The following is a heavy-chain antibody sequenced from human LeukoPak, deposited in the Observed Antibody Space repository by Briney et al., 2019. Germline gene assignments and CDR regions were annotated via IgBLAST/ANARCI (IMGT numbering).Heavy chain of an antibody. CDR3: ARHPNSNWDY. CDR2: INEGGNEK. CDR1: GFTFRNYW. V-gene: IGHV3-7*03. Sequence: GGSLRLSCAASGFTFRNYWMSWVRQVPGKGLEWVVNINEGGNEKNYVDSVKGRFTASRANAQNSLYLQMNSLRVEDTAVYYCARHPNSNWDYWGQGTLVTVSS. D-gene: IGHD6-13*01. J-gene: IGHJ4*02.